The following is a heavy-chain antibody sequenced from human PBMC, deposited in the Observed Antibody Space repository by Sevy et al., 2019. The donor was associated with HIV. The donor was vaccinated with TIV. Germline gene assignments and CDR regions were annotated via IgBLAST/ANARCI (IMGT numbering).Heavy chain of an antibody. V-gene: IGHV3-23*01. J-gene: IGHJ4*02. CDR3: ASTTTPLLSEGYFDY. Sequence: GGSLRLSCAASGFTFSSYAMSWVRQAPGKGLEWVSAISGSGGSTYYADSVKGRFTISRDNSKNTLYLQMNSLRAEDTAVYYCASTTTPLLSEGYFDYWGQGTLVTVSS. CDR2: ISGSGGST. D-gene: IGHD1-1*01. CDR1: GFTFSSYA.